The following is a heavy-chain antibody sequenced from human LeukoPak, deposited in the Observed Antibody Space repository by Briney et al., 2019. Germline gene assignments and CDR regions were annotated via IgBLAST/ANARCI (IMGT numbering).Heavy chain of an antibody. CDR2: MYSSGSA. V-gene: IGHV4-4*07. CDR3: ARDGLLFDY. J-gene: IGHJ4*02. Sequence: SETLSLTCTVSGGSINGYYWTWIRQPAGKGLEWIGRMYSSGSATYNPSLRGRVTMSADTSKNQFSLTLRSVTAADTAVYYCARDGLLFDYWGQGTLVTVSS. D-gene: IGHD2-15*01. CDR1: GGSINGYY.